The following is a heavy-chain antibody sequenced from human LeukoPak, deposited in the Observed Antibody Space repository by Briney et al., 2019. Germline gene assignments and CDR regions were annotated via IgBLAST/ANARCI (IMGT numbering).Heavy chain of an antibody. D-gene: IGHD6-6*01. Sequence: SETLSLTCTVSGGSISSSSYYWGWIRQPPGKGLEWIGSIYYSGSTYYNPSLKSRVTISVDTSKNQFSLKLSSVTAADTAVYYCATDSSSPDWGQGTLVTVSS. CDR1: GGSISSSSYY. V-gene: IGHV4-39*07. J-gene: IGHJ4*02. CDR2: IYYSGST. CDR3: ATDSSSPD.